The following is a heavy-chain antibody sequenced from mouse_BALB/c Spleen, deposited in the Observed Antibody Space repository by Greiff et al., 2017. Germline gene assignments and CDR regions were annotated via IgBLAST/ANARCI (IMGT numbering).Heavy chain of an antibody. J-gene: IGHJ3*01. CDR2: IRNKANGNTT. CDR1: GFTFTDYY. CDR3: ARDTPAWFAY. V-gene: IGHV7-3*02. Sequence: EVQLVESGGGLVQPGGSLRLSCATSGFTFTDYYMSWVRQPPGKALEWLGFIRNKANGNTTEYSASVKGRFTISRDNSQSILYLQMNTLRAEDSATYYCARDTPAWFAYGGQGTLVTVSA.